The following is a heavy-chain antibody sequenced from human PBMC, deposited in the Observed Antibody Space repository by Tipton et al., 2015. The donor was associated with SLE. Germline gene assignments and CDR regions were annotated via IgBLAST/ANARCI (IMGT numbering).Heavy chain of an antibody. CDR2: ISYSGST. CDR3: ARGVYYIWGSYRSDAFDI. V-gene: IGHV4-59*11. Sequence: TLSLTCSVSGGSISSQYWSWIRQPPGKGLEWIGYISYSGSTNYNPALKSRVTISVDTSKNQFSLKLSSVTAADTAVYYCARGVYYIWGSYRSDAFDIWGQGTMVTVSS. CDR1: GGSISSQY. J-gene: IGHJ3*02. D-gene: IGHD3-16*02.